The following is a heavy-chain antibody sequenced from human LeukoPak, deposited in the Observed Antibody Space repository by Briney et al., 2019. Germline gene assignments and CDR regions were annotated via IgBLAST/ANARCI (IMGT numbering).Heavy chain of an antibody. CDR3: ARARPVDNMIVDSEGFDY. V-gene: IGHV1-18*01. CDR2: ISAYNGHT. Sequence: ASVKVSCKASGYTFTSYGISWVRQAPGQGLEWMGWISAYNGHTNYAQKLQGRVTTTTDTSTSTAYMELRSLRSDDTAVYYCARARPVDNMIVDSEGFDYWGQGTLVTVSS. J-gene: IGHJ4*02. D-gene: IGHD3-22*01. CDR1: GYTFTSYG.